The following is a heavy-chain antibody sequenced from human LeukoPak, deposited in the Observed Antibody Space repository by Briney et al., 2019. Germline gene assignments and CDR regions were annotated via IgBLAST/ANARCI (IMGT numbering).Heavy chain of an antibody. Sequence: VASVTVSCKASGYTFTGYYMHWVRQAPGQGLEWMGWINPNSGGTNYAQKFQGRVTMTRDTSISTAYMELSRLRSDDTAVYYCASGEQYYDILTGYYPSYYFDYWGQGTLVTVSS. J-gene: IGHJ4*02. CDR2: INPNSGGT. V-gene: IGHV1-2*02. CDR3: ASGEQYYDILTGYYPSYYFDY. CDR1: GYTFTGYY. D-gene: IGHD3-9*01.